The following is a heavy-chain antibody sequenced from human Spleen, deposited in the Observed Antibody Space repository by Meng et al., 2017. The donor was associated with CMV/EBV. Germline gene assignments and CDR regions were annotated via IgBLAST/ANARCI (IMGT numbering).Heavy chain of an antibody. J-gene: IGHJ3*02. CDR2: NIPVFDTP. Sequence: SVKVSCKASEDTFSSYAISWVRQAPGQGLEWMGGNIPVFDTPVYAQKFQGRVSMTTDESTSTAYMELSSLGSEDTAVYYCARDGAEGAFDIWGQGTMVTVSS. V-gene: IGHV1-69*05. CDR3: ARDGAEGAFDI. D-gene: IGHD3-10*01. CDR1: EDTFSSYA.